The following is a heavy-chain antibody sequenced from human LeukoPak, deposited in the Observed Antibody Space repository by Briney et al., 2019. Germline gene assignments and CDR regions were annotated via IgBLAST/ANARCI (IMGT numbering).Heavy chain of an antibody. CDR2: ISAYNGNT. Sequence: GASVKVSCKASGYTFATYFIHWVRQAPGQGLEWMGWISAYNGNTNYAQKLQGRVTMTTDTSTSTDYMELRSLRSDDTAVYYCASTYSSGSLLFYFDYWGQGTLVTVSS. V-gene: IGHV1-18*01. CDR3: ASTYSSGSLLFYFDY. J-gene: IGHJ4*02. D-gene: IGHD6-19*01. CDR1: GYTFATYF.